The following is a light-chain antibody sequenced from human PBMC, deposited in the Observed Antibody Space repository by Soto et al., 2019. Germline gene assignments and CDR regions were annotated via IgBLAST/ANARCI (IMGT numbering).Light chain of an antibody. CDR2: DVI. CDR1: RSDVGVYNY. Sequence: QSVLTQPRSVSGSPGQSVTISWTATRSDVGVYNYVSWYQQHPGKAPQLVIYDVIKRPSGVPYRFSGSKSGNTASLTISGLQAEDEADYYCCSYAGSSLWVFGGGTKVTVL. V-gene: IGLV2-11*01. J-gene: IGLJ3*02. CDR3: CSYAGSSLWV.